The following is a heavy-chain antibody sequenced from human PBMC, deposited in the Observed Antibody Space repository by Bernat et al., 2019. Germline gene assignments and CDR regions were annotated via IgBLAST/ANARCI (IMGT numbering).Heavy chain of an antibody. V-gene: IGHV3-7*01. J-gene: IGHJ4*02. CDR2: INADGSEK. CDR1: GFTYGASW. CDR3: ARYRIYQGSDY. D-gene: IGHD3-16*02. Sequence: EIQLVESGGGLVEPGGSLRLSCAASGFTYGASWMTWVRQAPGKGLEWVANINADGSEKNYVASVRGRFTISRNNAENSVSLQMNSLRAEDTAVYYCARYRIYQGSDYWGQGTLVTVSS.